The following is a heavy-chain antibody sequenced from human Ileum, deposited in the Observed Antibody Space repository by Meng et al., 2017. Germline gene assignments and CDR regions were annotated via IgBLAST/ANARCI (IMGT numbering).Heavy chain of an antibody. J-gene: IGHJ4*02. CDR2: IYHSGST. Sequence: VQLEGSGPVLVNPSVTLPVTVAVSGGSISSSNWWSWVRQPPGKGLEWIGEIYHSGSTNYNPSLKSRVTISVDKSKNQFSLKLSSVTAADTAVYYCARYILRWGYYFDYWGQGTLVTVAS. D-gene: IGHD4-23*01. CDR3: ARYILRWGYYFDY. CDR1: GGSISSSNW. V-gene: IGHV4-4*02.